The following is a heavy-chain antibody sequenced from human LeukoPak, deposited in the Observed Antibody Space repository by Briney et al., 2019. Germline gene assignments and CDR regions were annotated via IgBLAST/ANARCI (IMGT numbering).Heavy chain of an antibody. J-gene: IGHJ5*02. Sequence: KPSETLSLTCTVSGGSISSYYWSWIRQPAGKGLEWIGRIYTSGSTNYNPSLKSRVTMSVDTSKNQFSLKLSSVTAADTAVYYCARDLSSSWFTEGLFDPWGQGTLVTVSS. CDR1: GGSISSYY. D-gene: IGHD6-13*01. CDR2: IYTSGST. CDR3: ARDLSSSWFTEGLFDP. V-gene: IGHV4-4*07.